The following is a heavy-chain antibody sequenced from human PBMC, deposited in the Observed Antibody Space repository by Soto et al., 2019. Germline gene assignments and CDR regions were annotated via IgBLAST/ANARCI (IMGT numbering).Heavy chain of an antibody. J-gene: IGHJ6*02. CDR3: TTEGIVVVPAAILFYYYYGMDV. V-gene: IGHV3-15*01. CDR1: GFTFSNAW. Sequence: GGSLRLSCAASGFTFSNAWMSWVRQAPGKGLEWVGRIKSKTDGGTTDYAAPVKGRFTISRDDSKNTLYLQMNSLKTEDTAVYYCTTEGIVVVPAAILFYYYYGMDVWGQGTTVTVSS. CDR2: IKSKTDGGTT. D-gene: IGHD2-2*02.